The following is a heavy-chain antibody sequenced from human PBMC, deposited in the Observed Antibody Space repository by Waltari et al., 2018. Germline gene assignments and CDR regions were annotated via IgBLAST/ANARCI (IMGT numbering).Heavy chain of an antibody. Sequence: QVQLQESGPGLVKPSETLSLTCTVSGGSISSYYWSWIRQPPGKGLEWIGYIYYSGRAKYTPHLKSRVTIAVDTAKNQFSRKLSCVTAADTAVYYCARQNYDGGYYYGMDVWGQGTTVTVSS. CDR3: ARQNYDGGYYYGMDV. D-gene: IGHD1-7*01. CDR1: GGSISSYY. J-gene: IGHJ6*02. CDR2: IYYSGRA. V-gene: IGHV4-59*08.